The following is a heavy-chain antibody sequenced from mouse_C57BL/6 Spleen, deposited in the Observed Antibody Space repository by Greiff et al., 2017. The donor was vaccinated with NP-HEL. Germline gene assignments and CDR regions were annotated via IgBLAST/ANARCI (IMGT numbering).Heavy chain of an antibody. CDR2: IDPSDSYT. Sequence: QVQLQQPGAELVMPGASVKLSCKASGYTFTSYWMHWVKQRPGQGLEWIGEIDPSDSYTNYNQKFKGKSTLTVDKSSSTAYMQLSSLTSEDSAVDYCAREGKTVVRYFDYWGQGTTLTVSS. CDR1: GYTFTSYW. CDR3: AREGKTVVRYFDY. D-gene: IGHD1-1*01. V-gene: IGHV1-69*01. J-gene: IGHJ2*01.